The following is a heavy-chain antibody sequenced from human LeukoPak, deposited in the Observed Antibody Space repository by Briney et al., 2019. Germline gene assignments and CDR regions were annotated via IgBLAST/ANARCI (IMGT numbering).Heavy chain of an antibody. CDR3: ARPGIAAAGPRSLGNWFDP. CDR1: GFTFSSYA. V-gene: IGHV3-30-3*01. Sequence: GGSLRLSCAASGFTFSSYAMHWVRQAPGKGLEWVAVISYDGSNKYYVDSVKGRFTISRDNSKNTLYLQMNSLRAEDTAVYYCARPGIAAAGPRSLGNWFDPWGQGTLVTVSS. D-gene: IGHD6-13*01. CDR2: ISYDGSNK. J-gene: IGHJ5*02.